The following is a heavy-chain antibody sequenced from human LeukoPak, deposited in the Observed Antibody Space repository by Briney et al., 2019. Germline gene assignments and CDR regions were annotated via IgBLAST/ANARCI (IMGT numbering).Heavy chain of an antibody. J-gene: IGHJ6*02. V-gene: IGHV4-61*01. CDR3: ARPNSNRIAAAGTDYYYGMDV. Sequence: SETLSLTCTVSGDSVSSGNYYWSWIRQPPGKGLEWIGEIYHSGSTNYNPSLKSRVTISVDKSKNQFSLKLSSVTAADTAVYYCARPNSNRIAAAGTDYYYGMDVWGQGTTVTVSS. CDR1: GDSVSSGNYY. D-gene: IGHD6-13*01. CDR2: IYHSGST.